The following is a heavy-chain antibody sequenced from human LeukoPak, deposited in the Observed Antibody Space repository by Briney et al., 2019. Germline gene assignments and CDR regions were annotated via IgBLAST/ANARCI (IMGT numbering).Heavy chain of an antibody. V-gene: IGHV3-23*01. D-gene: IGHD1-20*01. CDR2: ISGSGGST. Sequence: PGGSPRLSCAASGFTFSSYAMSWVRQAPGKGLEWVSAISGSGGSTYYADSVKGRFTISRDNSKNTLYLQMNSLRAEDTAVYYCARDKGSITGTMYTDYWGQGTLVTVSS. J-gene: IGHJ4*02. CDR1: GFTFSSYA. CDR3: ARDKGSITGTMYTDY.